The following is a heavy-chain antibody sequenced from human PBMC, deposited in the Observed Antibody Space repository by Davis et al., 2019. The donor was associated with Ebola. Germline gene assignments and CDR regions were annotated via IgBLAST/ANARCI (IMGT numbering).Heavy chain of an antibody. J-gene: IGHJ3*02. CDR1: GDSISRSTYY. CDR3: ARLRRDAFDI. Sequence: SETLSLTCTVSGDSISRSTYYWGWIRQPPGKGLEWIGEIYHSGSTNYNPSLKSRVTISVDKSKNQFSLKLSSVTAADTAVYYCARLRRDAFDIWGQGTMVTVSS. CDR2: IYHSGST. V-gene: IGHV4-39*01.